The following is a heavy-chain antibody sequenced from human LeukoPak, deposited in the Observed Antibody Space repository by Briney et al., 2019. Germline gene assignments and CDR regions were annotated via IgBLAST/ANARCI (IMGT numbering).Heavy chain of an antibody. CDR2: INPNSGDT. Sequence: ASVKVPCKASGYTFTGYYLHWVRQAPGQGLEWMGWINPNSGDTKYAQRFQGRVTMTSDTSISTVYMEVRWLRSDDTAVYYCARHYSGYDNFDYWGQGTLVTVSS. J-gene: IGHJ4*02. CDR1: GYTFTGYY. V-gene: IGHV1-2*02. D-gene: IGHD5-12*01. CDR3: ARHYSGYDNFDY.